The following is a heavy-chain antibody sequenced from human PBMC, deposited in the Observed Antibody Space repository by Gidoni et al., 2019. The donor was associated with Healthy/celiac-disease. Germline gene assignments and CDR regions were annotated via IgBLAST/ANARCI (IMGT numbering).Heavy chain of an antibody. V-gene: IGHV1-2*02. CDR1: GYTITGYS. D-gene: IGHD2-2*01. J-gene: IGHJ3*02. CDR3: ARDVLVVPAANDAFDI. Sequence: QVQLVQPGAEVKKPGAAVKVACKASGYTITGYSMHWVRQAPGQGLEWMGWINPNGGGTNYAPKFQGRVTMTRDTSISTAYMALSRLRSDDTAVYYCARDVLVVPAANDAFDIWGQGTMVTVSS. CDR2: INPNGGGT.